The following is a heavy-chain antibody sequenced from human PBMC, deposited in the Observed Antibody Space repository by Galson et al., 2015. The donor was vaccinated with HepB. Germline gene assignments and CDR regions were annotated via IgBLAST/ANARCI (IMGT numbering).Heavy chain of an antibody. V-gene: IGHV3-15*07. CDR1: GFTFSNAW. CDR3: TTDRTGGIMITYLGPDDAFDI. J-gene: IGHJ3*02. Sequence: SLRLSCAASGFTFSNAWMNWVRQAPGKGLEWVGRIKSKTDGGTTDYAAPVKGRFTISRDDSKNTLYLQMNSLKTEDTAVYYCTTDRTGGIMITYLGPDDAFDIWGQGTMVTVSS. CDR2: IKSKTDGGTT. D-gene: IGHD3-16*01.